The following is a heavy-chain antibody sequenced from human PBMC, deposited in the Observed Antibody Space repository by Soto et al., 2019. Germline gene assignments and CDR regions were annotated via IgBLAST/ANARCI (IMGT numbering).Heavy chain of an antibody. CDR2: VKAGNGNT. J-gene: IGHJ4*02. CDR1: GFAFTNYA. V-gene: IGHV1-3*01. D-gene: IGHD3-9*01. Sequence: ASVKVSCKASGFAFTNYAMQWVRQAPGQRLEWMGWVKAGNGNTKYSQKFQGRVTITRDTSASTAYMELSSLRSEDTAVYYCARDRGYFDWFPYYFDYWGQGTLVTVSS. CDR3: ARDRGYFDWFPYYFDY.